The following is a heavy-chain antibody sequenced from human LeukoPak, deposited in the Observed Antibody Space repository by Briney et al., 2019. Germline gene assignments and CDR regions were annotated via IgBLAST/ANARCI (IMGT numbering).Heavy chain of an antibody. Sequence: GASVKLSCKASGYTLTSYYMHWVRQAPGQGLEWMGVINPSGGSTSYAQKFQGRVTMTRDMSTSTVYMELSSLRSEDTAVYYCARVTGSFDYWGQGTLVTVSS. CDR3: ARVTGSFDY. J-gene: IGHJ4*02. CDR1: GYTLTSYY. V-gene: IGHV1-46*01. CDR2: INPSGGST. D-gene: IGHD3-9*01.